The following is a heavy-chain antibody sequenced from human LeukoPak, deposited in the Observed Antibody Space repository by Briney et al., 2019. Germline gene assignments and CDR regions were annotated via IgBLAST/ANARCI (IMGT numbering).Heavy chain of an antibody. CDR1: GGSISSGSYY. D-gene: IGHD1-26*01. CDR3: ARIVPRYSGSYHNFDY. J-gene: IGHJ4*02. Sequence: SETLSLTCTVSGGSISSGSYYWGWIRQPPGKGLEWIGSIYYSGSTYYNPSLKSRVTISVDTSNNQFSLKLSSVTAADTAVYYCARIVPRYSGSYHNFDYWGQGTLVSVSS. V-gene: IGHV4-39*01. CDR2: IYYSGST.